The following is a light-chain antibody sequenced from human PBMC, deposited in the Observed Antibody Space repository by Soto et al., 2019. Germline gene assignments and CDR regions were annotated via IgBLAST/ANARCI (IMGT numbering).Light chain of an antibody. CDR2: DAS. Sequence: DIQLTQSPSFLSASVGDRVTITCRASQSISSWLAWYQQKPGKAPKLLIYDASSLESGVPSRFSGSGSGTEFTLTISSLQPDDFATYYCQQYNSNPTFGQGTRLEIK. V-gene: IGKV1-5*01. CDR1: QSISSW. J-gene: IGKJ5*01. CDR3: QQYNSNPT.